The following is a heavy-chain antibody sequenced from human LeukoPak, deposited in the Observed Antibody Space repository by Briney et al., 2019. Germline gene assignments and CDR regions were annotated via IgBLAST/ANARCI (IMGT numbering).Heavy chain of an antibody. D-gene: IGHD2-15*01. Sequence: SVKVSCKASGGTFSSYAISWVRQAPGQGLEWMGGIIPIFGTANYAQKFQGRVTITADKSTSTAYMELSSLRSEDTAVYYCARAVVVVFGRRPDAFDIWGQGTMVTVSS. V-gene: IGHV1-69*06. CDR3: ARAVVVVFGRRPDAFDI. J-gene: IGHJ3*02. CDR1: GGTFSSYA. CDR2: IIPIFGTA.